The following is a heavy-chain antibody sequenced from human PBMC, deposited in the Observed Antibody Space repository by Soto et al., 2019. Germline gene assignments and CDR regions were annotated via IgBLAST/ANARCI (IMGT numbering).Heavy chain of an antibody. J-gene: IGHJ4*02. CDR2: ILYSGSI. CDR1: GGSITRKNHY. CDR3: ARLGSSGWYQGSYFDY. Sequence: QLQLQESGPGLVKPSETLSLTCTVSGGSITRKNHYWGWIRQSPGKGLEWIGSILYSGSINYNPSLKSRVTISVETSKNQFSLKMSSVTAADSAVYYCARLGSSGWYQGSYFDYWGQGTLVTVSS. V-gene: IGHV4-39*01. D-gene: IGHD6-19*01.